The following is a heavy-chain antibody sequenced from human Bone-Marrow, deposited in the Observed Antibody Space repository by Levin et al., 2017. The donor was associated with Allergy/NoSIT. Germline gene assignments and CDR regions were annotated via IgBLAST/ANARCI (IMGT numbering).Heavy chain of an antibody. CDR2: ISVGGCNV. Sequence: GESLKISCQASGYPFENYVIHWLRRAPGHRPEWMGWISVGGCNVQYSQKFQDRVSFTRHISASTAYLELNSLRSEDTAVYYCARDKTNTWYGGLDYWGQGTLVTVSS. D-gene: IGHD6-13*01. J-gene: IGHJ4*02. CDR3: ARDKTNTWYGGLDY. CDR1: GYPFENYV. V-gene: IGHV1-3*01.